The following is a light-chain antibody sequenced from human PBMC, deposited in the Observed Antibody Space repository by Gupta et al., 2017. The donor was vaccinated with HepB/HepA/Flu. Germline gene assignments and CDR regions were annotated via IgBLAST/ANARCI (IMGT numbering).Light chain of an antibody. J-gene: IGKJ3*01. CDR2: SSS. Sequence: DIQMTQSPSSVSASVGDRVTITCRASQGINRWLAWYQQKPGKAPNLLIYSSSSLQSGVPSRFSGSGSGTDFTLTISSLQPEDFATYYCQQTNSFPLTFGPGTKVEIK. CDR1: QGINRW. CDR3: QQTNSFPLT. V-gene: IGKV1-12*01.